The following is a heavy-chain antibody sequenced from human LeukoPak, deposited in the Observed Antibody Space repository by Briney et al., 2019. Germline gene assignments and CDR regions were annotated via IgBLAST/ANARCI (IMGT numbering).Heavy chain of an antibody. V-gene: IGHV3-49*04. D-gene: IGHD5-18*01. CDR1: GFIFGDHA. Sequence: GGSLRLSCTGYGFIFGDHAMSWVRQAPGKGLEWVGFIRSRANGGSTEYSASVKGRFTISRDDSKCIAYLEMNSLETEDTAIYYYARGPILLWIHNGMDVWGQGTTVTVSS. CDR2: IRSRANGGST. J-gene: IGHJ6*02. CDR3: ARGPILLWIHNGMDV.